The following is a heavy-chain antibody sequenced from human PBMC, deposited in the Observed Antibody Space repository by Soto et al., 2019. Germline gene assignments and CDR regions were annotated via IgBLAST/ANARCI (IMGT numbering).Heavy chain of an antibody. J-gene: IGHJ6*03. CDR1: GFTFSDYY. D-gene: IGHD3-3*01. V-gene: IGHV3-11*01. CDR3: ARDLDDFWSGYPIRYYMDV. Sequence: GGSLRLSCAASGFTFSDYYMSWIRQAPGKGLEWVSYISSSGSTIYYADSVKGRFTISRDNAKNSLYLQMNSLRAEDTAVYYCARDLDDFWSGYPIRYYMDVWGKGTTVTVSS. CDR2: ISSSGSTI.